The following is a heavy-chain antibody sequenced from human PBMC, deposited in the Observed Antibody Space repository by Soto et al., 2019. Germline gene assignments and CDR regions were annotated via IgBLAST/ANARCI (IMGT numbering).Heavy chain of an antibody. CDR1: GFTISSNA. CDR2: ISDRGDTT. D-gene: IGHD1-1*01. Sequence: LRLSCAASGFTISSNAMYWVRQAPGKGLEWVSGISDRGDTTRYAESVKGRFTISRDTSKNTLYLQLNTLKADDTAVYYCAKDKPGTTSFDYWGQGTLVTV. V-gene: IGHV3-23*01. J-gene: IGHJ4*02. CDR3: AKDKPGTTSFDY.